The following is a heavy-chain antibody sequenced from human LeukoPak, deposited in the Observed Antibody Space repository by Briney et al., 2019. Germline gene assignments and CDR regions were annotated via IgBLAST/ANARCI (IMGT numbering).Heavy chain of an antibody. CDR1: GFIFSNYG. CDR3: AKDPSNAARPFDI. D-gene: IGHD2-15*01. J-gene: IGHJ3*02. Sequence: PGGSLRLSCAASGFIFSNYGMHWVRQAPGKGLEWLAVIRSEGTNKYYPDSVEGRFTVSRDNSKNTLFLQMNSLRPEDTAVYYCAKDPSNAARPFDIWDQGTLVTVSS. CDR2: IRSEGTNK. V-gene: IGHV3-30*02.